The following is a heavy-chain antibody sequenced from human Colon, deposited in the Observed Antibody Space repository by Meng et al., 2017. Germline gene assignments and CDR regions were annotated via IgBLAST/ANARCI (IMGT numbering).Heavy chain of an antibody. D-gene: IGHD3-22*01. CDR2: INTNTGNP. CDR1: GYTFTTYT. CDR3: ARGGYYQSRGIYYGMDV. V-gene: IGHV7-4-1*02. J-gene: IGHJ6*02. Sequence: SVKVSCKASGYTFTTYTLNWVRQAPGQGLEWMGWINTNTGNPTYAQGFSGRFVFSLDTSVSSASLQISSLKAEDTAVYYCARGGYYQSRGIYYGMDVWGQGTTVTVSS.